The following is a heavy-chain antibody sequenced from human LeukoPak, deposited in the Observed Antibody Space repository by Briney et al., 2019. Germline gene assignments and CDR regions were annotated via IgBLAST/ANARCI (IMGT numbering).Heavy chain of an antibody. CDR1: GFTFSSYS. J-gene: IGHJ6*02. CDR3: ARGGRNYGSGSYYNNLLYYYGMDV. V-gene: IGHV3-21*01. Sequence: PGGCLRLSCAASGFTFSSYSMNWVRQAPGKGLEWGSSISSSSTYIYYADSVKGRFTISRDNAKNSLYLQMNSLRAEDTAVYYCARGGRNYGSGSYYNNLLYYYGMDVWGQGTTVTVSS. D-gene: IGHD3-10*01. CDR2: ISSSSTYI.